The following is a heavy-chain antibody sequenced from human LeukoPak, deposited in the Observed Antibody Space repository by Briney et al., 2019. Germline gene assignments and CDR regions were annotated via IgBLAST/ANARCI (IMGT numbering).Heavy chain of an antibody. V-gene: IGHV3-30-3*01. CDR3: AKDYGAVVVVTAIHAFDI. CDR1: GFTFSSYA. J-gene: IGHJ3*02. Sequence: PGGSLRLSCAASGFTFSSYAMHWVRQAPGKGLEWVAVISYDGSNKYYADSVKGRFTISRDNSKNTLYLQMNSLRAEDTAVYYCAKDYGAVVVVTAIHAFDIWGQGTMVTVSS. CDR2: ISYDGSNK. D-gene: IGHD2-21*02.